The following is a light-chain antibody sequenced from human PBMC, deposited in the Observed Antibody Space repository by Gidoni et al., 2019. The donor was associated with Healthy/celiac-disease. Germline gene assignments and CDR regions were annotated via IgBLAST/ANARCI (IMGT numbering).Light chain of an antibody. V-gene: IGLV1-44*01. CDR3: AAWDDSLNGFYV. Sequence: QPPSASGTPGQRVTIPCSGSSSNIGSNTVNWYQQLPGTAPKLLIYSNNQRPSGVPDRFSGSKSGTSASLAISGLQSEDEADYYCAAWDDSLNGFYVFGTGTKVTVL. J-gene: IGLJ1*01. CDR1: SSNIGSNT. CDR2: SNN.